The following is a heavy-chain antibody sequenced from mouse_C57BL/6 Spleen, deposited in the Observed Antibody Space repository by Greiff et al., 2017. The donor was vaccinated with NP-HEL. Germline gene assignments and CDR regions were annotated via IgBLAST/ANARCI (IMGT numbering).Heavy chain of an antibody. Sequence: QVHVKQPGAELVKPGASVKLSCKASGYTFTSYWMQWVKQRPGQGLEWIGEIDPSDSYTNYNQKFKGKATLTVDTSSSTAYMQLSSLTSEDSAVYYCARYYDYLYYAMDYWGQGTSVTVSS. V-gene: IGHV1-50*01. J-gene: IGHJ4*01. CDR3: ARYYDYLYYAMDY. CDR1: GYTFTSYW. CDR2: IDPSDSYT. D-gene: IGHD2-4*01.